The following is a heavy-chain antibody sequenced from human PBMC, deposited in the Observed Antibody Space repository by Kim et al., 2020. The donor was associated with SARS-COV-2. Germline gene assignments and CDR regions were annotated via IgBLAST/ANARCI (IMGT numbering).Heavy chain of an antibody. CDR1: GYTFTNYW. Sequence: GESLKISCKSSGYTFTNYWIVWVRQTPGKGLEWLGMIYPGDSDTRYSPSIQGQVTISADTSISTAYLQWSSLKASDTAIYYWMRSPSPYYDDPLDYWGRG. CDR2: IYPGDSDT. J-gene: IGHJ4*02. V-gene: IGHV5-51*01. D-gene: IGHD3-22*01. CDR3: MRSPSPYYDDPLDY.